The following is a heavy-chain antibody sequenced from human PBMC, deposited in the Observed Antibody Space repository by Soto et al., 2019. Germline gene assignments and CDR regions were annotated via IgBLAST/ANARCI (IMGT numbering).Heavy chain of an antibody. J-gene: IGHJ5*02. V-gene: IGHV3-23*01. CDR3: AKYPVTMVRGVINAPNWFEP. CDR1: GFTFSSYA. Sequence: PGGSLRLSCAASGFTFSSYAMSWVRQAPGKGLEWVSAISGSGGSTYYADSVKGRFTISRDNSKNTLYLQMNSLRAEDTAVYYCAKYPVTMVRGVINAPNWFEPWGQGTLVTVAS. D-gene: IGHD3-10*01. CDR2: ISGSGGST.